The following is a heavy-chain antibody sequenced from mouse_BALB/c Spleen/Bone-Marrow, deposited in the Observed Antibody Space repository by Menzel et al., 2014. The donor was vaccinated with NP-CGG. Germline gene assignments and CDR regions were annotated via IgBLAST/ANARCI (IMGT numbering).Heavy chain of an antibody. D-gene: IGHD2-14*01. CDR2: ISDGGSYT. V-gene: IGHV5-4*02. J-gene: IGHJ4*01. CDR1: GFIFSDYY. Sequence: EVNVVESGGGLVKPGGSLKLSCAASGFIFSDYYMYWVRQTPEKRLEWVATISDGGSYTSYPDSVKGRFTVSRDNAKNSLYLQIGSLKSEDTAFYYCARTYRPYALDYWSQGSSVTASS. CDR3: ARTYRPYALDY.